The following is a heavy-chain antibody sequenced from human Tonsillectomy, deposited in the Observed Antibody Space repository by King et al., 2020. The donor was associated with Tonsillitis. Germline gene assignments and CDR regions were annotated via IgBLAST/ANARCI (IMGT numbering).Heavy chain of an antibody. CDR3: AKDQAWGVRTSEGGYSYGMDV. J-gene: IGHJ6*02. Sequence: QLVQSGGGVVQPGGSLTLSCAASGFTFNTFGMHWVRQAPGKGLEWVAIISYDGSEKYTAKSVKGRLTISRDNSKNTLYLRMDSLRAEDTALYYCAKDQAWGVRTSEGGYSYGMDVWGQGTTVTASS. D-gene: IGHD3-10*01. V-gene: IGHV3-30*18. CDR1: GFTFNTFG. CDR2: ISYDGSEK.